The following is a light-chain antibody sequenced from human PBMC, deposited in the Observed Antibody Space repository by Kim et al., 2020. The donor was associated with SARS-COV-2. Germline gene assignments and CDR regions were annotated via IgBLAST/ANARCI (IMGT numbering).Light chain of an antibody. V-gene: IGLV3-19*01. CDR1: SLRRYY. J-gene: IGLJ2*01. CDR2: DKN. Sequence: ALGQTVRITCKGVSLRRYYASWYQQKPGQAPLLVIYDKNIRPSGIPDRFSGSSSGNTASLTITGAQAEDEADYYCNSRDTISKHVVFGGGTKLTVL. CDR3: NSRDTISKHVV.